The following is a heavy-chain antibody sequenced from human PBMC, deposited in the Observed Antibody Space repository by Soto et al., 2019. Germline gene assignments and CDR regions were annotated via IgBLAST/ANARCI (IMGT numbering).Heavy chain of an antibody. CDR1: GGSISSGNYY. CDR3: ARAYISGWSFFDF. CDR2: ISYSATT. D-gene: IGHD6-19*01. J-gene: IGHJ4*02. Sequence: QVQLQESGPGLVKPSQTLSLTCTVSGGSISSGNYYWSWIRQHPGKGLEWIGYISYSATTYYNPSLESRVTISVDTSKNQFSLKLNSVAAADTAVYYCARAYISGWSFFDFWGQGTLVTVSS. V-gene: IGHV4-31*03.